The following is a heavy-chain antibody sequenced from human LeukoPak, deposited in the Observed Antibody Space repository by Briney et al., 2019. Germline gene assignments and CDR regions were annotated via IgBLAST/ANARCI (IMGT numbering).Heavy chain of an antibody. D-gene: IGHD6-13*01. J-gene: IGHJ6*03. CDR1: GGSISSGSYY. CDR2: IYTSGGT. CDR3: ARGRGLAAAGTNYMDV. V-gene: IGHV4-61*02. Sequence: PSETLSLTCTVSGGSISSGSYYWRWIRQPAGKGLEWIGRIYTSGGTNYNPSLKSRVTISVDTSKNQFSLKLSSVTAADTAVYYCARGRGLAAAGTNYMDVWGKGTTVTVSS.